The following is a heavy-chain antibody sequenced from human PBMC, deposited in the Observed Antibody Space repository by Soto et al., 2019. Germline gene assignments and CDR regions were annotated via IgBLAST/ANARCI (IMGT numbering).Heavy chain of an antibody. CDR3: AWGKGWLRFTTPSH. Sequence: EVQLVESGGGLVQPGGSLRLSCATSGFRFDDAHMTWVRLAPGEGLEWVANINYDASEKEYVDSVKGRFTISRDNTERSVFLQMNSLRAEDTAVYYCAWGKGWLRFTTPSHRGQGTLVTASS. V-gene: IGHV3-7*03. CDR1: GFRFDDAH. D-gene: IGHD5-12*01. J-gene: IGHJ4*02. CDR2: INYDASEK.